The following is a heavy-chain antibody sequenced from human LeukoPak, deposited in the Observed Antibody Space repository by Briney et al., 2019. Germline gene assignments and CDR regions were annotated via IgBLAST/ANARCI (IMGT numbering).Heavy chain of an antibody. CDR2: MYYSGST. V-gene: IGHV4-39*07. D-gene: IGHD2/OR15-2a*01. Sequence: SETLSLTCTVSGGAFSSSTHYCGWIRQPPGKGLEWIGSMYYSGSTYYNPSLKSRVTISVDTSKNQFSLKLRSVTAADTAVYSCAREGLLHAGPPDAFDIWGQGTMVTVSS. J-gene: IGHJ3*02. CDR3: AREGLLHAGPPDAFDI. CDR1: GGAFSSSTHY.